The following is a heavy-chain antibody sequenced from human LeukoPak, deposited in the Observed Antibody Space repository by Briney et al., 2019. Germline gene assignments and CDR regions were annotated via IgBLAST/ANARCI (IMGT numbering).Heavy chain of an antibody. V-gene: IGHV1-2*02. CDR2: INPNSGGT. D-gene: IGHD3-16*02. Sequence: ASVKVSCKASGYTFTGYYMHWVRQAPGQGLEWMGWINPNSGGTNYAQKFQGRVTMTRDTSISTAYMELSRLRSDDTAVYYCARVFGGVIVGVAFDIWGQGTMVTVSS. CDR1: GYTFTGYY. J-gene: IGHJ3*02. CDR3: ARVFGGVIVGVAFDI.